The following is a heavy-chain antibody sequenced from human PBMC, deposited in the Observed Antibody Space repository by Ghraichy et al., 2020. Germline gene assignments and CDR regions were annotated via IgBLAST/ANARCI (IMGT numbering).Heavy chain of an antibody. V-gene: IGHV1-2*02. D-gene: IGHD2-2*02. CDR3: AREEDIVVVPAAIYHYYYGMDV. Sequence: ASVKVSCKASGYTFTGYYMHWVRQAPGQGLEWMGWINPNSGGTNYAQKFQGRVTMTRDTSISTAYMELSRLRSDDTAVYYCAREEDIVVVPAAIYHYYYGMDVWGQGTTVTVSS. J-gene: IGHJ6*02. CDR1: GYTFTGYY. CDR2: INPNSGGT.